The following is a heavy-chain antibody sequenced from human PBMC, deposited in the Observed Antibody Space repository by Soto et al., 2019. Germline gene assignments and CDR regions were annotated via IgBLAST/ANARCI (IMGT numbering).Heavy chain of an antibody. CDR3: AKVPNSGSLLMDP. J-gene: IGHJ5*02. Sequence: EVQLLESGGGLVQPGGSLRLSCAASGFTFSSYGMSWLRQAPGKGLELVSAISGNGGGTYYADSVKGRFTTSRDKSKNTLSLQLNSLRAEATAVYYCAKVPNSGSLLMDPWGQGTLVTVSS. CDR1: GFTFSSYG. D-gene: IGHD1-26*01. CDR2: ISGNGGGT. V-gene: IGHV3-23*01.